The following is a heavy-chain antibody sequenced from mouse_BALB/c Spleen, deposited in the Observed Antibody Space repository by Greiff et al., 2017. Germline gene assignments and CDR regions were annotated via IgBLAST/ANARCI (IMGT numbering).Heavy chain of an antibody. CDR3: ARGYYGTAFAY. D-gene: IGHD1-1*01. V-gene: IGHV1-7*01. CDR2: INPSTGYT. Sequence: QVQLQQSGAELAKPGASVKMSCKASGYTFTSYWMHWVKQRPGQGLEWIGYINPSTGYTEYNQKFKDKATLTADKSSSTAYMQLSSLTSEDSAVYDCARGYYGTAFAYWGQGTLVTVAA. CDR1: GYTFTSYW. J-gene: IGHJ3*01.